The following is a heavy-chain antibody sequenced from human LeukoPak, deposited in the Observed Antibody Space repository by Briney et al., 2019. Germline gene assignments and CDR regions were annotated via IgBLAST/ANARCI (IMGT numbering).Heavy chain of an antibody. D-gene: IGHD4-23*01. CDR1: GLSFDNAW. CDR3: TTGPGNSGY. Sequence: GGSLRLSCVVSGLSFDNAWMSWVRQAPGKGLEWVGRIKSKNVGETTEYAAPVQGRFTISRDDSRNTVYLQMSSLKTEDTGVYYCTTGPGNSGYWGHGTLVTVSS. J-gene: IGHJ4*01. CDR2: IKSKNVGETT. V-gene: IGHV3-15*01.